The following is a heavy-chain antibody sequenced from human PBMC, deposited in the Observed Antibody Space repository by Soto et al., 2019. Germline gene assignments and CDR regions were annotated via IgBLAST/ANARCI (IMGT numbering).Heavy chain of an antibody. CDR1: GFTFSSYA. Sequence: GGSLRLSCAASGFTFSSYAMSWVRQAPGKGLEWVSAISGSGGSTYYADSVKGRFTISRDNSKNTLYLQLNSLRDEDTAVYYCAREMGACSDSSCYPGPYDSWGQETLVTVSS. D-gene: IGHD3-16*01. J-gene: IGHJ5*02. CDR2: ISGSGGST. V-gene: IGHV3-23*01. CDR3: AREMGACSDSSCYPGPYDS.